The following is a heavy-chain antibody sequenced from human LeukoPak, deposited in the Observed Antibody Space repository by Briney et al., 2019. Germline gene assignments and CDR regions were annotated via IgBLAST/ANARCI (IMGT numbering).Heavy chain of an antibody. CDR2: ISYDGSNK. CDR3: ARGGAAGIYGMDV. Sequence: GGSLRLSCAASGFTFSSHGMHWVRQAPGKGLEWVTFISYDGSNKDYADSVKGRFTTSRDNSKNTLYLQVDSLRPEDTAVYYCARGGAAGIYGMDVWGQGAIMTVTS. J-gene: IGHJ6*02. V-gene: IGHV3-30*02. D-gene: IGHD6-13*01. CDR1: GFTFSSHG.